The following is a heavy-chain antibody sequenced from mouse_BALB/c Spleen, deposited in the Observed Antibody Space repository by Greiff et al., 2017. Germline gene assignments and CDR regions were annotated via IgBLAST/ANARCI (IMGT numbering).Heavy chain of an antibody. CDR2: ISSGSSTI. V-gene: IGHV5-17*02. J-gene: IGHJ4*01. CDR3: ARGYYYGSRGAMDY. Sequence: EVKLMESGGGLVQPGGSRKLSCAASGFTFSSFGMHWVRQAPEKGLEWVAYISSGSSTIYYADTVKGRFTISRDNPKNTLFLQMTSLRSEDTAMYYCARGYYYGSRGAMDYWGQGTSVTVSS. CDR1: GFTFSSFG. D-gene: IGHD1-1*01.